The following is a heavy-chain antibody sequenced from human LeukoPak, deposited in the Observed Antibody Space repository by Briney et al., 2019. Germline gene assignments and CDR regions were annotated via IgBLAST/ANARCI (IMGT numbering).Heavy chain of an antibody. D-gene: IGHD3-22*01. CDR2: IYSGGST. CDR3: ARASYYYDDSGYYYDY. Sequence: GGSLRLSCAASGFTISSNHMNWVRQAPGKGLEWVSVIYSGGSTYYADSVKGRFTISRHNPKNTLYLQMNSLSPEDTAVYYCARASYYYDDSGYYYDYWGQGTLVTVSS. V-gene: IGHV3-53*04. CDR1: GFTISSNH. J-gene: IGHJ4*02.